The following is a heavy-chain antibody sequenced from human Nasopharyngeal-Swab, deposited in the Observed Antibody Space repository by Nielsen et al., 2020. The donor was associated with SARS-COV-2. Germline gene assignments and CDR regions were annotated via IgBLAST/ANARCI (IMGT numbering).Heavy chain of an antibody. Sequence: LKISCAASGFTFSSDGMHWVRQTPGKGLEWVAVISDDGSNKYYADSVKGRFTISRDNSKNTLYLQMNSLRAEDTAVYYCAKEIGYSYLTLWADAFDIWGQGTMVTVSS. CDR1: GFTFSSDG. V-gene: IGHV3-30*18. CDR3: AKEIGYSYLTLWADAFDI. CDR2: ISDDGSNK. J-gene: IGHJ3*02. D-gene: IGHD5-18*01.